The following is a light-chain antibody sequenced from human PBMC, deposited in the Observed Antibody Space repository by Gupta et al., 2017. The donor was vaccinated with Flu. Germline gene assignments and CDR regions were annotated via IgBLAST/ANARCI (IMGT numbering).Light chain of an antibody. J-gene: IGKJ1*01. CDR2: AAS. CDR3: QLTDNFPWT. V-gene: IGKV1-12*01. Sequence: PSSVSASVGDTVTITCRARQGISDWLAWYQQKPGKAPKLLMSAASRGESGVPTRFSGSGSGTEFTLTISRLQPEDFATYYCQLTDNFPWTFGQGTKVEIK. CDR1: QGISDW.